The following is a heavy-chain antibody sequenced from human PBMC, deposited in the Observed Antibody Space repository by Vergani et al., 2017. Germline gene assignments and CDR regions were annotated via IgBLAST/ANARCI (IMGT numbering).Heavy chain of an antibody. D-gene: IGHD2-21*02. CDR3: SNCGGDCYFYNGVDV. V-gene: IGHV1-69*13. CDR1: GGTFSSYA. Sequence: QGQLAQSGAEVKKPGSSVKVSCKASGGTFSSYAISWVRQAPGQGLEWIGRIIPNFDTTMYAQRFQGRVTITADEVASIAYMELSRLTSEDTAVYYCSNCGGDCYFYNGVDVWGQGTTVTVSS. CDR2: IIPNFDTT. J-gene: IGHJ6*02.